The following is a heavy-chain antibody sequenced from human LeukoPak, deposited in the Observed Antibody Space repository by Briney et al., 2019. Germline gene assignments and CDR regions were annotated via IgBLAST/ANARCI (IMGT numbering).Heavy chain of an antibody. CDR3: AKDLDCSSTSCYPY. Sequence: GGSLRLSCAASGFTFSTYGMHWVRQAPGKGLEWVAFIRYDGSNKYYADSVKGRFTISRDNSKNTLYLQMNSLRAEDTAVYYCAKDLDCSSTSCYPYWGQGTLVTVSS. CDR1: GFTFSTYG. D-gene: IGHD2-2*01. V-gene: IGHV3-30*02. CDR2: IRYDGSNK. J-gene: IGHJ4*02.